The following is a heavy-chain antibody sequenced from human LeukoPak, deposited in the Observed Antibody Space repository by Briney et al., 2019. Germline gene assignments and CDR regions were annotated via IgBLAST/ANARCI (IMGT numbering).Heavy chain of an antibody. V-gene: IGHV3-23*01. CDR2: ISGSGGST. CDR1: GFTFSSYA. J-gene: IGHJ4*02. D-gene: IGHD5-24*01. CDR3: ARNYRGNYFDY. Sequence: GGSLRLSCAASGFTFSSYAMSWVRQAPGKGLEWVSAISGSGGSTYYADSVKGRFTISRDNSKNTLYLEMNSLRAEDTAVYYCARNYRGNYFDYWGQGTLVTVSS.